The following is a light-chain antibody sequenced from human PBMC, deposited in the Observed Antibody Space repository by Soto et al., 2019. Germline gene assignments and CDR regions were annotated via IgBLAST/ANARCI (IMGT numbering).Light chain of an antibody. Sequence: DIVMTQSPDSLAVSLGERATINCKSSQSVLDRSNNKNYLAWYQQKPGQPPKLLFYWASTRLSGVPDRFSGSGSGTYYTLTISSLQADDVAVYYCQQYYSSPFTFGPGTKVDIK. CDR3: QQYYSSPFT. J-gene: IGKJ3*01. V-gene: IGKV4-1*01. CDR2: WAS. CDR1: QSVLDRSNNKNY.